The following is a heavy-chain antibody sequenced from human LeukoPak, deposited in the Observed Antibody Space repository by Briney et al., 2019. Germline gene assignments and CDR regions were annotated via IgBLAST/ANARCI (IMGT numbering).Heavy chain of an antibody. D-gene: IGHD3-22*01. CDR2: INWNGGST. Sequence: LPGGSLRLSCAASGFTFDDYGMSWVRQAPGKGLEWVSGINWNGGSTGYADSVKGRFTISRDNAKNSLYLQLNSLRAEDTAMYYCAREIRRYYYDSSGYYQLDYWGQGTLVTVSS. J-gene: IGHJ4*02. V-gene: IGHV3-20*04. CDR3: AREIRRYYYDSSGYYQLDY. CDR1: GFTFDDYG.